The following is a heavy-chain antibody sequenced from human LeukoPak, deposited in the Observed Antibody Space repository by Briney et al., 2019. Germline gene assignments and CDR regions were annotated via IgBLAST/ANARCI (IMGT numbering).Heavy chain of an antibody. D-gene: IGHD2-2*01. CDR2: ISGYNGNT. J-gene: IGHJ4*02. Sequence: ASVKVSCKASGYSFSSSGITWVRQAPGQGLEWMGWISGYNGNTADAQILQGRVTMTTDTSTSTAYMELRSLRSDDTAVYFCARSGHCSGTSCYGEGIDFWGQGTLVTVSS. CDR3: ARSGHCSGTSCYGEGIDF. CDR1: GYSFSSSG. V-gene: IGHV1-18*01.